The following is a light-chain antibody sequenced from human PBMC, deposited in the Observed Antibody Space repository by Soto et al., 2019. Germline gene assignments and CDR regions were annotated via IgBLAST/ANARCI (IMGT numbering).Light chain of an antibody. CDR2: RNS. V-gene: IGLV1-40*01. Sequence: QSVLTQPPSVSGAPGQRVTISCTGSSSNIGAGYDVHWYQQLPGTAPKLLIYRNSNRPSGVPDRFSGSKSGTSASLAITGRQAEDEADYYCQSYDSSLMGDVVFGGGTKVTVL. J-gene: IGLJ2*01. CDR3: QSYDSSLMGDVV. CDR1: SSNIGAGYD.